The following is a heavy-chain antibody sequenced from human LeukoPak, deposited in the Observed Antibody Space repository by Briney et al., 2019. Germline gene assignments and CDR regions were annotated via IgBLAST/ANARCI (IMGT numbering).Heavy chain of an antibody. J-gene: IGHJ5*02. Sequence: SETLSLTCTVSGGSISSYYWSWIRQPPGKGLEWIGYIYHSGSTYYNPSLKSRVTISVDTSKNQFSLKLSSVTAADTAVYYCARGGRVRGYCSGGSCYGASFDPWGQGTLVTVSS. V-gene: IGHV4-4*09. CDR2: IYHSGST. D-gene: IGHD2-15*01. CDR1: GGSISSYY. CDR3: ARGGRVRGYCSGGSCYGASFDP.